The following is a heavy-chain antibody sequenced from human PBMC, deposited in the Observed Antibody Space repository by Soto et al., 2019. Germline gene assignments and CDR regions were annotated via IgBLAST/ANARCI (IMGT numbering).Heavy chain of an antibody. D-gene: IGHD3-16*01. J-gene: IGHJ4*02. CDR2: LYYSDNT. V-gene: IGHV4-59*07. CDR3: ARVGGVASRTFDC. Sequence: SGSMDLRRTVCGGTIKPFYWAGSRQPPGKGLEWIGYLYYSDNTNYNPSLKSRVTISVDASKNQVSLRLTSVTAAVMAVYYCARVGGVASRTFDCWGQGTVVSVSS. CDR1: GGTIKPFY.